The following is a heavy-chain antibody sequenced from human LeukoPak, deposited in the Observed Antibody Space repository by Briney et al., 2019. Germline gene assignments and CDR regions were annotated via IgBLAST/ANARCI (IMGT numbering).Heavy chain of an antibody. CDR3: ARGPYPRSSSLRPRGYSWFDP. J-gene: IGHJ5*02. D-gene: IGHD2-2*01. Sequence: PGVSLRLSCAASGFTFSSYAMHWVRQAPGKGRECVADISYEGSNKYYADSVKGRFTISRDNSKNTLYLQMNSLRAEDTAVYYCARGPYPRSSSLRPRGYSWFDPWGQGTLVTVSS. V-gene: IGHV3-30*01. CDR2: ISYEGSNK. CDR1: GFTFSSYA.